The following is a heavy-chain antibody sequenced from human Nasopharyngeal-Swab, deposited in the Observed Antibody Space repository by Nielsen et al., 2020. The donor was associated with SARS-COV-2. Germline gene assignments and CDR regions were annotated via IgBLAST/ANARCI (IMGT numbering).Heavy chain of an antibody. CDR1: GFTFSSYA. Sequence: GGSLRLSCAASGFTFSSYAIIWVRQAPGKGLEWVSAISGSGVTTYYADSVKGRFTISRDNSKNTVNLQMNSLRAEDTAIYYCAKDRDSGDDSDDYYHYYGMDVWGQGTTVTVFS. J-gene: IGHJ6*02. CDR3: AKDRDSGDDSDDYYHYYGMDV. D-gene: IGHD5-12*01. V-gene: IGHV3-23*01. CDR2: ISGSGVTT.